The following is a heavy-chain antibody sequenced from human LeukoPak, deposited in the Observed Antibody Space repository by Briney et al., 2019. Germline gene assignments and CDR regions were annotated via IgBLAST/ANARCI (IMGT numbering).Heavy chain of an antibody. V-gene: IGHV3-20*04. CDR3: ARVGIYGHYSRYFHF. Sequence: PGGSLRLSCAASGFTFDNYGMSWVRLAPGKGLEWVSGINWNGGSIGYAHSVKGRFTISRYNAKNSLYLQMNSLRAEDTALYYCARVGIYGHYSRYFHFGPQGTRVTLSS. J-gene: IGHJ4*02. D-gene: IGHD4-11*01. CDR2: INWNGGSI. CDR1: GFTFDNYG.